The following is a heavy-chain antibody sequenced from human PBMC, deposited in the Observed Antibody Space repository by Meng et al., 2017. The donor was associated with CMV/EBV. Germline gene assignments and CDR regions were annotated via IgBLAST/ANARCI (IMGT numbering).Heavy chain of an antibody. D-gene: IGHD3-22*01. J-gene: IGHJ4*02. Sequence: QLQLVQFGAEVKKPGVSVKVSCRVAGYTFTSYGISWVRQAPGQGLEWMGWISAYNGNTNYAQKLQGRATMTTDTSTSTAYMELRSLRSDDTAVYYCARGGRYYYDSSGYCDYWGQGTLVTVSS. CDR3: ARGGRYYYDSSGYCDY. V-gene: IGHV1-18*01. CDR2: ISAYNGNT. CDR1: GYTFTSYG.